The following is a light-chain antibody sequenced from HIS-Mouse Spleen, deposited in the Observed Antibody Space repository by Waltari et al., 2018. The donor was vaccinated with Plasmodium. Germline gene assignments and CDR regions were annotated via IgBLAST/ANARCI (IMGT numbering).Light chain of an antibody. CDR2: DVS. Sequence: QSALTQPRSVSGSPGQSVPISCTVPSSYVGGYNYVSWYQQHPGKAPKLMLYDVSKRPSGVPDRFSGSKSGNTASLTISGLQAEDEADYYCCSYAGSYTYVFGTGTKVTVL. V-gene: IGLV2-11*01. J-gene: IGLJ1*01. CDR3: CSYAGSYTYV. CDR1: SSYVGGYNY.